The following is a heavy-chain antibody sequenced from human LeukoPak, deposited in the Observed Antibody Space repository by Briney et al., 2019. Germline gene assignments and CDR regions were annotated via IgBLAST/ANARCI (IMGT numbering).Heavy chain of an antibody. CDR1: GYTFTSYY. CDR3: ARESTGDLPTD. CDR2: INPSGGST. Sequence: ASVKVSCKASGYTFTSYYMHWVRQAPGQGLEWMGIINPSGGSTSYAQKFQGRVTTTRDTSTSTVYMELSSLRSEDTAVYYCARESTGDLPTDWGQGTLVTVSS. D-gene: IGHD7-27*01. V-gene: IGHV1-46*01. J-gene: IGHJ4*02.